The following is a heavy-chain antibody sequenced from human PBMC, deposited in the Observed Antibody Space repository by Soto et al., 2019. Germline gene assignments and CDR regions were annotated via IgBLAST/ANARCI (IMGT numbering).Heavy chain of an antibody. Sequence: GGSLRLSCAASGFTFSSYAMSWVRQAPGKGLEWVSAISGSGGSTYYADSVKGRFTISRDNSKNTLYLQMNSLRAEDTAVYYCVKYLVLRVYAMRPHDAFDIWGQGTMVTVSS. D-gene: IGHD2-8*01. J-gene: IGHJ3*02. V-gene: IGHV3-23*01. CDR3: VKYLVLRVYAMRPHDAFDI. CDR2: ISGSGGST. CDR1: GFTFSSYA.